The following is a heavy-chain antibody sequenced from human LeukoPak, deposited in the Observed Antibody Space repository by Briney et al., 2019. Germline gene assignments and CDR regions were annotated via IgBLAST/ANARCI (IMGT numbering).Heavy chain of an antibody. D-gene: IGHD2-2*01. J-gene: IGHJ4*02. Sequence: GGSLRLSCAASGFTFSSYSMNWVRQAPGKGLEWVSSISSSSSYIYYADSVKGRFTISRDNAKNSLYLQMNSLRAEDTAVYYCAKDPVLIVVVPAAFDYWGQGTLVTVSS. CDR2: ISSSSSYI. CDR1: GFTFSSYS. V-gene: IGHV3-21*04. CDR3: AKDPVLIVVVPAAFDY.